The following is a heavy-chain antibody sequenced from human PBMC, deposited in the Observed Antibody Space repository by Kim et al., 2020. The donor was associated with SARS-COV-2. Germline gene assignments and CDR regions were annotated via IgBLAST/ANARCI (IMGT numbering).Heavy chain of an antibody. D-gene: IGHD3-22*01. CDR2: INPNSGDT. J-gene: IGHJ5*02. CDR1: GYIFTDNY. CDR3: ARGYYYDSSGYP. V-gene: IGHV1-2*02. Sequence: ASVKVSCKASGYIFTDNYMHWVRQAPGQGLEWMGWINPNSGDTNYAQKFQGRVTMTRDTSISTAYMELSRLRSDDTAVYFCARGYYYDSSGYPWGQGTLVTVSS.